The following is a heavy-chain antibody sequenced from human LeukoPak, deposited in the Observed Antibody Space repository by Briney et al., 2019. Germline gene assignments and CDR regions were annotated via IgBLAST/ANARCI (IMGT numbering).Heavy chain of an antibody. CDR1: GGTFSSYT. J-gene: IGHJ5*02. D-gene: IGHD1-26*01. CDR3: ARDTEGAVDVPYNWFDP. Sequence: SVKVSCKASGGTFSSYTISWVRQAPGQGLEWMGRIIPILGIANYAQKFQGRVTITADKSTSTAYMELSSLRSEDTAVYYCARDTEGAVDVPYNWFDPWGQGTLVAVSS. V-gene: IGHV1-69*04. CDR2: IIPILGIA.